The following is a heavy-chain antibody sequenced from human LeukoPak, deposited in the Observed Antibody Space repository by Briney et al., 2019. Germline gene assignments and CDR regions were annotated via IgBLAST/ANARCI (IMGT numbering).Heavy chain of an antibody. V-gene: IGHV4-39*02. Sequence: SETLSLTCTVSGGSISSSSYYWGWIRQPPGKGLEWIGSIYYSGSTYYNPSLKSRVTISVDTSKNQFSLKLSSVTAADTAVYYCARDQGYDFWRRRGTFDIWGQGTMVTVSS. D-gene: IGHD3-3*01. CDR3: ARDQGYDFWRRRGTFDI. CDR2: IYYSGST. CDR1: GGSISSSSYY. J-gene: IGHJ3*02.